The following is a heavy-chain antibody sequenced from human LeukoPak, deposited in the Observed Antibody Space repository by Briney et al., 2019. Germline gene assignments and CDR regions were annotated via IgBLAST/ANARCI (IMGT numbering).Heavy chain of an antibody. V-gene: IGHV3-7*01. Sequence: GGSLRLSCAASGFTFSSYWMSWVRQAPGKGLEWVANIKQDGSEKYYVDSVKGRFTISRDNAKNSLYLQMNSLRAEDTAVYYCARELYNWNYASVSYYYYYGMDVWGQGTTVTVSS. J-gene: IGHJ6*02. D-gene: IGHD1-7*01. CDR3: ARELYNWNYASVSYYYYYGMDV. CDR1: GFTFSSYW. CDR2: IKQDGSEK.